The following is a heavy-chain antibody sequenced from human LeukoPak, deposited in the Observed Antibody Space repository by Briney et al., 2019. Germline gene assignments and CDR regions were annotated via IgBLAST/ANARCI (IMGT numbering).Heavy chain of an antibody. D-gene: IGHD2/OR15-2a*01. V-gene: IGHV3-23*01. CDR2: TSGSGASK. J-gene: IGHJ5*02. CDR3: AGGPSSINFCFDP. Sequence: GGSLRLSCASSGFTFSNYAMSWVRQAPGQGLEWVSATSGSGASKYYADSVKGRFTISRNTSKNTLYLQMNSLRAEDTDVYYCAGGPSSINFCFDPWGQGTLVTVSS. CDR1: GFTFSNYA.